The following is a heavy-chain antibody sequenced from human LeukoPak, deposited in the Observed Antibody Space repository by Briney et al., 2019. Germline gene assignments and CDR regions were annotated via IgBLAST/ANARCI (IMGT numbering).Heavy chain of an antibody. CDR3: ARQYSSAFGGNFDY. V-gene: IGHV3-48*03. CDR1: GFTFSSYE. D-gene: IGHD6-25*01. CDR2: ISSSGSTI. Sequence: GGSLRLSCAASGFTFSSYEMNWVRQAPGKGLEWVSYISSSGSTIYYADSVKGRFTISRDNAKNSLYLQMNSLRAEDTAVYYCARQYSSAFGGNFDYWGQGTLVTVSS. J-gene: IGHJ4*02.